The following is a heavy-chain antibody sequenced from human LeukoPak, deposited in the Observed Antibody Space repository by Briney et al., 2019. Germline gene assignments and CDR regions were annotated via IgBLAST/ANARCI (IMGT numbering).Heavy chain of an antibody. Sequence: TGGSLRLSCSASGFTFSSYAMHWVGQAPGKGLEYGSAISSNGGSTYYADSVKGRFTISRDNSKNTLYLQMSSLRAEDTAVYYCVIKTTKAIAVADYYFDYWGQGTLVTVSS. CDR1: GFTFSSYA. D-gene: IGHD6-19*01. V-gene: IGHV3-64D*09. CDR2: ISSNGGST. CDR3: VIKTTKAIAVADYYFDY. J-gene: IGHJ4*02.